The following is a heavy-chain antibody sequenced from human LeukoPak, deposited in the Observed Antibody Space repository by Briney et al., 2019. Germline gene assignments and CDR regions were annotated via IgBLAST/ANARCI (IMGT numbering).Heavy chain of an antibody. D-gene: IGHD3-9*01. CDR3: ARGGGIIRYFDWLTLLDY. CDR2: VNTSTGNP. J-gene: IGHJ4*02. V-gene: IGHV7-4-1*02. Sequence: ASVKVSCKTSGYTFSRYAMNWVRQAPGQGLEWMGWVNTSTGNPTYGQGFTGRFVFSLDTSVNTAYLQISSLQAEDTAVYYCARGGGIIRYFDWLTLLDYWGQGTLVTVSS. CDR1: GYTFSRYA.